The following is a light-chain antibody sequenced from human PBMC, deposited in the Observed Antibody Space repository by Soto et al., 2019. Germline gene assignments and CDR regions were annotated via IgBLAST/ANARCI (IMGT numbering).Light chain of an antibody. CDR2: RAS. Sequence: IVMPQFPTTLSLPPGERAPLSCRASQSLSDNLAWYQQRPGQAPRLLIYRASTRATGVPARFSASGSGTEFTLTISSLQSEDSAIYYCHQYSNWPPWTFGPGAKVDI. V-gene: IGKV3-15*01. J-gene: IGKJ1*01. CDR1: QSLSDN. CDR3: HQYSNWPPWT.